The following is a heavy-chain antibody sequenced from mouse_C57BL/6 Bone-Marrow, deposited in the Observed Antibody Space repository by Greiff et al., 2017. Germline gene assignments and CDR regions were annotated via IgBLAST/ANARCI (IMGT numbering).Heavy chain of an antibody. Sequence: VKLKESGPGLVQPSQSLSITCTVSGFSLTSYGVHWVRQSPGKGLEWLGVIWSGGSTDYNAAFISRLSISKDNSKSQVFFKMNSLQADDTAIYYCARKGYYGLEFFAYWGQGTLVTVSA. CDR1: GFSLTSYG. V-gene: IGHV2-2*01. J-gene: IGHJ3*01. D-gene: IGHD1-1*01. CDR3: ARKGYYGLEFFAY. CDR2: IWSGGST.